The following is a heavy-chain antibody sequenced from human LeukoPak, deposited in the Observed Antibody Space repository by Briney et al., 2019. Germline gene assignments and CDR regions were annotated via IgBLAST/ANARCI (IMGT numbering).Heavy chain of an antibody. J-gene: IGHJ5*02. Sequence: GGSLRLSCPASGFTFSSYAMHWVRQAPGKGLEWVAVISYDGSNKYYADSVKVRSTISRDNCKITLYLQMNSLRGEETAVYYCARDGSAATGAISDNWFDLWGQGTLVTVSS. D-gene: IGHD2-21*01. CDR2: ISYDGSNK. CDR3: ARDGSAATGAISDNWFDL. CDR1: GFTFSSYA. V-gene: IGHV3-30*04.